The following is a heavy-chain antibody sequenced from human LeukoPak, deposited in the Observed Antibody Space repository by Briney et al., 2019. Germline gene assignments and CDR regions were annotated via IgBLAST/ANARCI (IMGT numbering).Heavy chain of an antibody. CDR2: IIPIFGTA. Sequence: SVKVSCKASGGTFSSYAISWVRQAPGQGLEWMGGIIPIFGTANYAQKFQGRVTITTDESTSTAYMELSSLRSEDTAVYYCAGADCSSTSCYQFDPWGQGTLVTVSS. J-gene: IGHJ5*02. CDR3: AGADCSSTSCYQFDP. CDR1: GGTFSSYA. V-gene: IGHV1-69*05. D-gene: IGHD2-2*01.